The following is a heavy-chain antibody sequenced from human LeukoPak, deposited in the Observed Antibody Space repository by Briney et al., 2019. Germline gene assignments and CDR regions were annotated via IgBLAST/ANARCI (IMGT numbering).Heavy chain of an antibody. CDR1: GFTFSSYS. D-gene: IGHD6-6*01. V-gene: IGHV3-21*01. CDR2: ISSSSSYI. Sequence: GSLILSCAASGFTFSSYSMNWVRQAPGKGLEWVSSISSSSSYIYYADSVKGRFTISRDNAKNSLYLQMNSLRAEDTAVYYCARFALYSSSSAGRYFDYWGQGTLVTVSS. CDR3: ARFALYSSSSAGRYFDY. J-gene: IGHJ4*02.